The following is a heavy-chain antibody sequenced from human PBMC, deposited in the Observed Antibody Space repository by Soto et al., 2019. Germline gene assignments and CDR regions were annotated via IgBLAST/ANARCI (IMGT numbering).Heavy chain of an antibody. CDR3: ARSMGRAVTTFYY. Sequence: EVQLVESGGGLVKPGGSLRLSCAASGFTFSSYSMNWVRQAPGKGLEWVSSISSSSSYIYYADSVKGRFTISRDNAKNSLYLQMNSLRAEDTAVYYCARSMGRAVTTFYYWGQGTLVTVSS. CDR2: ISSSSSYI. V-gene: IGHV3-21*01. D-gene: IGHD4-17*01. CDR1: GFTFSSYS. J-gene: IGHJ4*02.